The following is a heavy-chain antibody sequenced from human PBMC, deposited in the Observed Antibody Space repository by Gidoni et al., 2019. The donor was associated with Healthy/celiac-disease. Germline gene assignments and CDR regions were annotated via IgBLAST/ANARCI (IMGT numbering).Heavy chain of an antibody. CDR2: IIPIFGTA. CDR1: GGTFSSYA. D-gene: IGHD2-2*02. CDR3: ARARMDIVVVPAAIWDYYYGMDV. Sequence: KKPGSSVKVSCKASGGTFSSYAISWVRQAPGQGLEWMGGIIPIFGTANYAQKFQGRVTITADESTSTAYMELSSLRSEDTAVYYCARARMDIVVVPAAIWDYYYGMDVWGQGTTVTVSS. J-gene: IGHJ6*02. V-gene: IGHV1-69*01.